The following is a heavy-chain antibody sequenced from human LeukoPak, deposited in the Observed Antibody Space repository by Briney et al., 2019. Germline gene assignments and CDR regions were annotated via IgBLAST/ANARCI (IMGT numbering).Heavy chain of an antibody. J-gene: IGHJ3*02. D-gene: IGHD2-2*01. Sequence: PSETLSLTCTVSGGSITGYYWNWIRQPAGQGLEWLGRVYSSGVGNYNPSLKSRVTISVDTSKNQFSLKLSSVTAADTAVYYCASHCSSTSCGAFDIWGQGTMVTVSS. CDR1: GGSITGYY. CDR3: ASHCSSTSCGAFDI. V-gene: IGHV4-4*07. CDR2: VYSSGVG.